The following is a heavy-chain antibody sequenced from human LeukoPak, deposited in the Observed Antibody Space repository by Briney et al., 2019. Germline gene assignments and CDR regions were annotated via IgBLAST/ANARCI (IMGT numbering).Heavy chain of an antibody. D-gene: IGHD2-2*01. V-gene: IGHV1-2*02. CDR1: GCTFTGYY. Sequence: ASVKVSCKVSGCTFTGYYMHWVRQAPGHGLEWMGWINPNSGGTNYAQKFQGRVTMTRDTSISTAYMELSRLRSDDTAVYYCASSTVLRDAFDIWGQGTMVTVSS. CDR3: ASSTVLRDAFDI. CDR2: INPNSGGT. J-gene: IGHJ3*02.